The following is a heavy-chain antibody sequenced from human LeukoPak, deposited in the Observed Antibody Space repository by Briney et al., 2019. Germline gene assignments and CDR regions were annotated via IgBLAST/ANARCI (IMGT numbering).Heavy chain of an antibody. J-gene: IGHJ5*02. CDR1: GFSLSTSGVG. V-gene: IGHV2-5*02. CDR3: ARIRAGEGRDWFDP. CDR2: IYWDDDK. Sequence: SGPTLVNPTQTLTLTCTFSGFSLSTSGVGVGWIRQPPGKALEWLALIYWDDDKRYSPSLKTRLTISKDTSKNQVVLTMTNMDPVDTATYYCARIRAGEGRDWFDPWGQGTLVTVSS. D-gene: IGHD4-17*01.